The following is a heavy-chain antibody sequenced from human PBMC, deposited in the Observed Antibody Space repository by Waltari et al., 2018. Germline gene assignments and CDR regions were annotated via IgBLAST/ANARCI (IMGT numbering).Heavy chain of an antibody. Sequence: QVQLVQSGAEVKKPGASVKVSCKASGYTFTSYDINWVRQATGQGLEWMGWMNPNSGNTGYEQKVQGRVTITRNTSISTAYMELSSLRAEDTAVYYCAREGYCSGGSCQFDYWGQGTLVTVSS. J-gene: IGHJ4*02. D-gene: IGHD2-15*01. CDR3: AREGYCSGGSCQFDY. CDR1: GYTFTSYD. V-gene: IGHV1-8*03. CDR2: MNPNSGNT.